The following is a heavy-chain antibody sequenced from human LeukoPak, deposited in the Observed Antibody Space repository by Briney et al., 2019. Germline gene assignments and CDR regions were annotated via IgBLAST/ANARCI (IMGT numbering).Heavy chain of an antibody. CDR3: AKVPSGSPLNWFDP. V-gene: IGHV3-23*01. J-gene: IGHJ5*02. D-gene: IGHD1-26*01. CDR2: ISGSGGST. Sequence: GGSLRLSCAASGFTFSSYAMSWVRQAPGKGLQWVSTISGSGGSTYYADSVKGRFTISRDNSKNTLYLQMNSLRAEDTAVYNCAKVPSGSPLNWFDPWGQGTLVTVSS. CDR1: GFTFSSYA.